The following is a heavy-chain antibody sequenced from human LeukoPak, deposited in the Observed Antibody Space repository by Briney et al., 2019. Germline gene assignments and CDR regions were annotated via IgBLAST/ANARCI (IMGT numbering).Heavy chain of an antibody. V-gene: IGHV3-53*05. Sequence: GGSLRLSCAASGFTVSSNYMSWVRQAPGKGLEWVSVIYSGGSTYYADSVKGRFTISRDNSKNTLYLQMNSLRAEDTAVYYCARGLVEMATLDYWGQGTLVTASS. CDR2: IYSGGST. CDR1: GFTVSSNY. D-gene: IGHD5-24*01. CDR3: ARGLVEMATLDY. J-gene: IGHJ4*02.